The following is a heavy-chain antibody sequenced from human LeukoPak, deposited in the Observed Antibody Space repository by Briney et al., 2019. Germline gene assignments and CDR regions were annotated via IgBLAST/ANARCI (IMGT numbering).Heavy chain of an antibody. V-gene: IGHV3-23*01. CDR3: AKDLGRYRNNFFDY. J-gene: IGHJ4*02. CDR2: ISGSGGGT. D-gene: IGHD1-26*01. Sequence: TGGSLRLSCAASGFTFSSIAMSWVRQAPDKGLEWVSTISGSGGGTYYADSVKGRLTISRDDSKNTLCLQMNSLRADDTAVYYCAKDLGRYRNNFFDYWGQGNLVTVSS. CDR1: GFTFSSIA.